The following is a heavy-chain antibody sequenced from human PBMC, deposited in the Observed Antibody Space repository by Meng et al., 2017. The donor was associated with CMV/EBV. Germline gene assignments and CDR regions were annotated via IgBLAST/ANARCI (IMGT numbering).Heavy chain of an antibody. J-gene: IGHJ4*02. CDR3: ARGHDYGDYALDY. Sequence: GSLRLSCAVYGGSFSGYYWSWIRQPPGKGLERIGEINHSGSTNYNPSLKSRVTISVDTSKNQFSLKLSSVTAADTAVYYCARGHDYGDYALDYWGQGTLVTVSS. V-gene: IGHV4-34*01. CDR2: INHSGST. D-gene: IGHD4-17*01. CDR1: GGSFSGYY.